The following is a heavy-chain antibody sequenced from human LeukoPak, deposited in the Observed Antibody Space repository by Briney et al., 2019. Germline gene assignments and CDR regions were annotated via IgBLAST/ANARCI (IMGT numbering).Heavy chain of an antibody. V-gene: IGHV1-24*01. CDR3: VPRLRYFDWTINNP. D-gene: IGHD3-9*01. CDR1: GYTLSKLS. J-gene: IGHJ5*02. Sequence: ASVKVSCKVSGYTLSKLSMHWVRQTPGKGLEWMGGFGPENGELIYAQKFQGRLTMTEDTSTDTAYMELSSLRSEDTAVYYCVPRLRYFDWTINNPWGQGTLVTVS. CDR2: FGPENGEL.